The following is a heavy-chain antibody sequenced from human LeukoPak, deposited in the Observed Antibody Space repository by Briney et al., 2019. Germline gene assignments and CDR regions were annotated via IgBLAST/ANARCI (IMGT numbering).Heavy chain of an antibody. J-gene: IGHJ4*02. CDR1: GFAFSFYS. Sequence: GGSLRLSCAASGFAFSFYSMNWVRQAPGKGLEWISYISSSSDTIYYADFVKGRFTISRDNAKNSLYLQMNSLSDEDTAVYYCSRDPSPAIPFYFDYWGQGTLVTVSS. CDR2: ISSSSDTI. V-gene: IGHV3-48*02. D-gene: IGHD2-2*01. CDR3: SRDPSPAIPFYFDY.